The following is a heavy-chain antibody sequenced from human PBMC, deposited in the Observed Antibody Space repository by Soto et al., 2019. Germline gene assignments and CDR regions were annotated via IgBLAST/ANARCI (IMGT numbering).Heavy chain of an antibody. CDR3: ASNAEAGTSFDY. V-gene: IGHV4-39*01. D-gene: IGHD6-13*01. CDR1: GGSISSSSYY. J-gene: IGHJ4*02. CDR2: IDYSWST. Sequence: QLQLQESGPGLVKPSETLSLTCTVSGGSISSSSYYWGWIRKPPGKGLEWIGSIDYSWSTYYNPSLKSRVSISVDTSNNEFCLNLSSVTAADPAVYYCASNAEAGTSFDYWGQGTPVTVSS.